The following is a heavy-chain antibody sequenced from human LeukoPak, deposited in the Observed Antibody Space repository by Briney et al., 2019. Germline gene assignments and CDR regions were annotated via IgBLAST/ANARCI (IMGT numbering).Heavy chain of an antibody. CDR1: GGTFSSYA. D-gene: IGHD1-26*01. V-gene: IGHV1-69*04. J-gene: IGHJ4*02. CDR3: AITRSGSYYESIDY. Sequence: GASVKVSCKASGGTFSSYAISWVRQAPGQGPEWMGRIIPILGIANYAQKFQGRVTITADKSTSTAYMELSSLRSEDTAVYYCAITRSGSYYESIDYWGQGTLVTVSS. CDR2: IIPILGIA.